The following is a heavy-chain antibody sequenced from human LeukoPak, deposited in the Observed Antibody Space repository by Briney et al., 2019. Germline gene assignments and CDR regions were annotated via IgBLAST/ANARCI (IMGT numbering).Heavy chain of an antibody. CDR3: AGSAEGYGDYVSLGY. V-gene: IGHV3-33*01. CDR1: GFTFSSYG. Sequence: GALRLSCAASGFTFSSYGMHWVRQAPGEGLEWVAVIWYDGSNKYYADSVKGRFTISRDNSKNTLYLQMNSLRAEDTAVYYCAGSAEGYGDYVSLGYWGQGTLVTVSS. J-gene: IGHJ4*02. D-gene: IGHD4-17*01. CDR2: IWYDGSNK.